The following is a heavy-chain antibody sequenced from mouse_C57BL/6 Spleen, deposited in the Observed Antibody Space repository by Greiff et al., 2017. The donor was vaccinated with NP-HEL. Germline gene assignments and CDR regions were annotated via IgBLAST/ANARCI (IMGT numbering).Heavy chain of an antibody. D-gene: IGHD2-3*01. V-gene: IGHV1-76*01. CDR1: GYTFTDYY. J-gene: IGHJ2*01. CDR3: ARGDGYL. Sequence: VKLQQSGAELVRPGASVKLSCKASGYTFTDYYINWVKQRPGQGLEWIARIYPGSGNTYYNEKFKGKATLTAEKSSSTAYMQLSSLTSEDSAVYFCARGDGYLWGQGTTLTVSS. CDR2: IYPGSGNT.